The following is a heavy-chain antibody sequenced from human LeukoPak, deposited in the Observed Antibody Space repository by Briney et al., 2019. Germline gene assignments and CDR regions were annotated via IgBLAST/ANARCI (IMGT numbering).Heavy chain of an antibody. D-gene: IGHD5-24*01. CDR1: GGSISNNNYH. CDR3: ARTENYIPEDWFDP. Sequence: SETLSLTCTVSGGSISNNNYHWAWIRQPPGKGLEWIGNIFSRGGTYYNPSLKSRVTISVDTSKNQFSLKLSSVTAADTAVYYCARTENYIPEDWFDPWGQGTLVTVSS. J-gene: IGHJ5*02. CDR2: IFSRGGT. V-gene: IGHV4-39*01.